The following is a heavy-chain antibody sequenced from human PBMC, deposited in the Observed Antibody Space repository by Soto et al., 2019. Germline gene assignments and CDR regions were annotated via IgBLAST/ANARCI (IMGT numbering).Heavy chain of an antibody. CDR3: ASPKGVTAVTTQSATCQYYSYYGMDV. Sequence: QVQLVQSGAEVKKPGSSVKVSCKASGGTFSSYAISWVRQAPGQGLEWMGGIIPIFGTANYAQKFQGRVTITADETTSTAYMELSSLRSEDTDVYYCASPKGVTAVTTQSATCQYYSYYGMDVWGQGTTVTVSS. D-gene: IGHD4-4*01. V-gene: IGHV1-69*01. CDR1: GGTFSSYA. J-gene: IGHJ6*02. CDR2: IIPIFGTA.